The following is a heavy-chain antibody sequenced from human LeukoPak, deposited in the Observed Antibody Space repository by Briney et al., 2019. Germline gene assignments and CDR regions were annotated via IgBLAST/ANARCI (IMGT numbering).Heavy chain of an antibody. CDR2: IYSGGST. Sequence: GGSLRLSCAASGFTVSSNYMSWVRQAPGKGLEWVSVIYSGGSTYYADSVKGRFTISRDNAKNSLYLQMNSLRAEDTAVYYCARRGNRYSYGYNWFDPWGQGTLVTVSS. CDR3: ARRGNRYSYGYNWFDP. J-gene: IGHJ5*02. V-gene: IGHV3-53*01. D-gene: IGHD5-18*01. CDR1: GFTVSSNY.